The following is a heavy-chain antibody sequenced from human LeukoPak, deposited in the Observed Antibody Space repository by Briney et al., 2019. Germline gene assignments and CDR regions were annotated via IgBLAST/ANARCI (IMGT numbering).Heavy chain of an antibody. V-gene: IGHV3-11*04. CDR2: MSSSGGTI. D-gene: IGHD6-13*01. CDR1: GFTFSDYY. J-gene: IGHJ6*03. CDR3: ASPPGECNSSTCYYRYYYMDV. Sequence: PGGSLRLSCAASGFTFSDYYMNWVRQAPGKGLEWVSYMSSSGGTIFYAHSVKARFTIPRHNPKNSLYLQMISLKAEDTAVYYCASPPGECNSSTCYYRYYYMDVWGKGTTVTVSS.